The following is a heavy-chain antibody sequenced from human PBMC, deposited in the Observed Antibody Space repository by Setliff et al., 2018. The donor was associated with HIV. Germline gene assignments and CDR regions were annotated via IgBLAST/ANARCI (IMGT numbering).Heavy chain of an antibody. V-gene: IGHV1-18*01. Sequence: ASVKVSCKASGYTFTSYGISWVRQAPGQGLEWMGWISAYNGNTNYAQKLKGRVTMTTDTSTSTAYMEVRSLRSDDTAVYYCVTSEPYNSSPFHWGQGTLVTVSS. J-gene: IGHJ4*02. CDR3: VTSEPYNSSPFH. D-gene: IGHD6-13*01. CDR2: ISAYNGNT. CDR1: GYTFTSYG.